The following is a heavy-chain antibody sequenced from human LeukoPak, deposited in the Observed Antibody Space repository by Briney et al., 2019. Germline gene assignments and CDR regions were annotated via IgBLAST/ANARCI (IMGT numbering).Heavy chain of an antibody. CDR1: GYTFTGYY. Sequence: ASVKVSCKASGYTFTGYYMHWVRQAPGQGLEWMGWINPNSGGTNYAQKFQGRVTMTRDTSISTAYMELSRLRSDDTAVYYCARDHYDFWSGYYMYNWFDPWGQGTLVTVSS. D-gene: IGHD3-3*01. J-gene: IGHJ5*02. CDR2: INPNSGGT. V-gene: IGHV1-2*02. CDR3: ARDHYDFWSGYYMYNWFDP.